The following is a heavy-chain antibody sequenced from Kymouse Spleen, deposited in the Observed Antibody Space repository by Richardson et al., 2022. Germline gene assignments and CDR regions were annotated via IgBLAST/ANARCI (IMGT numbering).Heavy chain of an antibody. CDR3: ARDPDWNSYNWFDP. D-gene: IGHD1-7*01. J-gene: IGHJ5*02. CDR1: GFTFSSYS. CDR2: ISSSSSTI. V-gene: IGHV3-48*02. Sequence: EVQLVESGGGLVQPGGSLRLSCAASGFTFSSYSMNWVRQAPGKGLEWVSYISSSSSTIYYADSVKGRFTISRDNAKNSLYLQMNSLRDEDTAVYYCARDPDWNSYNWFDPWGQGTLVTVSS.